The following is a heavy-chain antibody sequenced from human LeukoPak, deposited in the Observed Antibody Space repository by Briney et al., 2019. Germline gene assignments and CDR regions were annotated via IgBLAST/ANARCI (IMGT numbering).Heavy chain of an antibody. V-gene: IGHV4-59*01. J-gene: IGHJ4*02. D-gene: IGHD1-26*01. Sequence: SETLSLTCAVSGGSISSYYWSWIRQPPGKGLEWIGYIYYSGSTNYNPSLKSRVTISVDTSKNQFSLKLSSVTAADTAVYYCARDRRSGSYCFDYWGQGTLVTVSS. CDR1: GGSISSYY. CDR3: ARDRRSGSYCFDY. CDR2: IYYSGST.